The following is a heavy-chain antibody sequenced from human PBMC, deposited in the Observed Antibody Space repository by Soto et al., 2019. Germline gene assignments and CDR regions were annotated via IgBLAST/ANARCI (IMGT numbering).Heavy chain of an antibody. V-gene: IGHV3-74*01. CDR2: INGGGSRA. J-gene: IGHJ4*02. CDR3: TRGGGYSGYDPFDY. Sequence: EVQLVESGGDLVQPGGSLTLSCAASGFSFSIFWMHWVRQAPGKGLVWVSSINGGGSRADYADSVKGRFTFSRDNAKNTLYLQMNSLRAEDTAVYYCTRGGGYSGYDPFDYWGQGTQVTVSS. D-gene: IGHD5-12*01. CDR1: GFSFSIFW.